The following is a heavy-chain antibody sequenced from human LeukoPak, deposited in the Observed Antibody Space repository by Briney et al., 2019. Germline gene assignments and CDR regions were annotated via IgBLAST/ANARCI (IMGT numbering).Heavy chain of an antibody. CDR2: ISYDGSNK. CDR3: AKLVGLVAFDI. Sequence: GGSLRLSCAASGFTFSSYGMHWVRQAPGKGLEWVAVISYDGSNKYYADSVKGRFTISRDNSKNTLYLQMNSLRAEDTAVYYCAKLVGLVAFDIWGQGTMVTVSS. D-gene: IGHD3-10*01. J-gene: IGHJ3*02. CDR1: GFTFSSYG. V-gene: IGHV3-30*18.